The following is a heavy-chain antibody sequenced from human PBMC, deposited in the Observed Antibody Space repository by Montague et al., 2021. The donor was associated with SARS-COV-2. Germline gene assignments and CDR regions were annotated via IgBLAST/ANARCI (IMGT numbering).Heavy chain of an antibody. CDR1: GFTFSSYW. Sequence: SLRLSCAASGFTFSSYWMHWVRQAPGKGLVWVSRITSDGSTTNYADSVKGRFTISRDNAKNTVYLQMNSLRVEDTAVYFRRAWYYASGSYLDYFDHWGRGTLVTVSS. CDR3: RAWYYASGSYLDYFDH. J-gene: IGHJ4*02. D-gene: IGHD3-10*01. CDR2: ITSDGSTT. V-gene: IGHV3-74*01.